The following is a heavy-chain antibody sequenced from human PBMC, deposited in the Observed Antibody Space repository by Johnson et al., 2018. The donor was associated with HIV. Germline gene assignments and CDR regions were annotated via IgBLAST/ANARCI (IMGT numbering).Heavy chain of an antibody. CDR3: ARRGLGINYAFDI. V-gene: IGHV3-30-3*01. CDR1: GFTFSSYA. D-gene: IGHD1-14*01. CDR2: VSYHGSNK. Sequence: QVQLVESGGGVVQPGRSLRLSCAASGFTFSSYAMHWVRQAPGKGLEWVAVVSYHGSNKYYADSVKGRFTISRDSSKNTLYLQMNSRRAEDTAVYYCARRGLGINYAFDIWGQGTMVTVSS. J-gene: IGHJ3*02.